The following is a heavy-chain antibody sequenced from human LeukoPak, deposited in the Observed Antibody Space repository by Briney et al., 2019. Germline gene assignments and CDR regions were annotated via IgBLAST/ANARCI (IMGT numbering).Heavy chain of an antibody. CDR1: GYTFTSYG. J-gene: IGHJ4*02. CDR2: ISPYNGNT. CDR3: ARDWSDSDRAYYFDH. V-gene: IGHV1-18*01. Sequence: ASVKVSCKTSGYTFTSYGISWVRQAPGQGLEWMGWISPYNGNTKSAQKVQGRVTMTTDTSTSTAYMDLRSLRSDDTAVYYCARDWSDSDRAYYFDHWGQGTLVTVSS. D-gene: IGHD1-1*01.